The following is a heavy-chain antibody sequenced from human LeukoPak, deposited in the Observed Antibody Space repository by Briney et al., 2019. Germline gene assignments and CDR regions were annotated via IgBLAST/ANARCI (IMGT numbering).Heavy chain of an antibody. D-gene: IGHD2-8*01. CDR1: GGSISSSSYY. J-gene: IGHJ4*02. CDR2: IFYSGNT. CDR3: ARGRYCTNGVCNYYFDY. Sequence: SETLSLTCTVSGGSISSSSYYWSWLRQPPGKGLEWIGYIFYSGNTNYNPSLKSRVTISVDTSKNQFSLKLSSVTAADTAVYYCARGRYCTNGVCNYYFDYWGQGTLVTVSS. V-gene: IGHV4-61*05.